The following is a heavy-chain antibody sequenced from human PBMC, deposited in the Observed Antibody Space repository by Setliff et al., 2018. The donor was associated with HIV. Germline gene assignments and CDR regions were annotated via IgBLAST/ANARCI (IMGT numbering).Heavy chain of an antibody. CDR2: ITPMSATA. Sequence: SVKVSGTETGGDLRSYAVTWVRQGTSQGLGGRGGITPMSATANYAQKYKGRVTITAADFTNIAYVELNSLISEDTAVYYCATARVNDYGDYVALDPGGQGTLFTVSS. V-gene: IGHV1-69*13. J-gene: IGHJ5*02. D-gene: IGHD4-17*01. CDR1: GGDLRSYA. CDR3: ATARVNDYGDYVALDP.